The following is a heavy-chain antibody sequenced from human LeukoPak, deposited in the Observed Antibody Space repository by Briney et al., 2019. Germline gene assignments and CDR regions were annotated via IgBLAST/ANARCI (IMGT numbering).Heavy chain of an antibody. D-gene: IGHD3-10*01. V-gene: IGHV4-61*01. J-gene: IGHJ4*02. CDR2: IYYSGST. Sequence: PSETLSLTCTVSGGSISSGSYYWSWIRQPPGKGLEWIGYIYYSGSTNYNPSLKSRVTISVDTSKNQFSLKLSSVTAADTAVYYCARRRYGSGSYYFDYWGQGTLVTVSS. CDR3: ARRRYGSGSYYFDY. CDR1: GGSISSGSYY.